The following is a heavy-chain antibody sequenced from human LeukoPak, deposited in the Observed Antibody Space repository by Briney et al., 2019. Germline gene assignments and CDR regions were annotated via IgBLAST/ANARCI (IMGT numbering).Heavy chain of an antibody. V-gene: IGHV3-30-3*01. CDR1: GFTFTNYA. D-gene: IGHD3-22*01. CDR2: ISYDGSNK. J-gene: IGHJ4*02. CDR3: ARDLHYYDSSGYPYYFDY. Sequence: GGSLRLSCAASGFTFTNYAMSWVRQAPGKGLEWVAVISYDGSNKYYADSVKGRFTISRDNSKNTLYLQMNSLRAEDTAVYYCARDLHYYDSSGYPYYFDYWGQGTLVTVSS.